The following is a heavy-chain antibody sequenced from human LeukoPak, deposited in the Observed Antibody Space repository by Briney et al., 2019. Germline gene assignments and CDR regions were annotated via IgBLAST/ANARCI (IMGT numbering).Heavy chain of an antibody. D-gene: IGHD4-17*01. CDR3: AKDLYGDYDFDC. CDR2: ITSSGST. CDR1: GFTFNNYA. Sequence: TGGYLRLSCAASGFTFNNYAMNLVRQAPGKGLDWVSVITSSGSTYYADSVKGRFTISRDNSKNTLYLQMNSLRAEDTAIYYCAKDLYGDYDFDCWGRGTLVNVSS. J-gene: IGHJ4*02. V-gene: IGHV3-23*01.